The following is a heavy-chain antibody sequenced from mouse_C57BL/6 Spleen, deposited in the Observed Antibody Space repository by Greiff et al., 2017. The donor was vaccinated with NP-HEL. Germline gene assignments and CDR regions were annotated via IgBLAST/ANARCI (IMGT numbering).Heavy chain of an antibody. CDR2: FYPGSGSI. V-gene: IGHV1-62-2*01. CDR3: ARHEEGYYYGSSYPPFAY. Sequence: VKLQQSGAELVKPGASVKLSCKASGYTFTEYTIHWVKQRSGQGLEWIGWFYPGSGSIKYNEKFKDKATLTADKSSSTVYMELSRLTSEDSAVYFCARHEEGYYYGSSYPPFAYWGQGTLVTVSA. CDR1: GYTFTEYT. D-gene: IGHD1-1*01. J-gene: IGHJ3*01.